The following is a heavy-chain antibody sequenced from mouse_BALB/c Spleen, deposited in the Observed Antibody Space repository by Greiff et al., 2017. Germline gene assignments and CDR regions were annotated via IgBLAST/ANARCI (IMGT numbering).Heavy chain of an antibody. CDR1: GFTFSSYA. Sequence: EVQRVESGGGLVKPGGSLKLSCAASGFTFSSYAMSWVRQTPEKRLEWVASISSGGSTYYPDSVKGRFTISRDNARNILYLQMSSLRSEDTAMYYCARGGVSRGWFAYWGQGTLVTVSA. CDR2: ISSGGST. V-gene: IGHV5-6-5*01. J-gene: IGHJ3*01. CDR3: ARGGVSRGWFAY.